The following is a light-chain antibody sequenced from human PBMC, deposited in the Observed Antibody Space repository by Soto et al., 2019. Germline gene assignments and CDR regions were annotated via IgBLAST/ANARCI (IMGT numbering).Light chain of an antibody. V-gene: IGKV3-20*01. J-gene: IGKJ5*01. CDR2: GAS. CDR1: QSVSSNY. CDR3: HHHGSSLSIT. Sequence: EIVLTQSPGTLSLSPGERATLSCRARQSVSSNYLAWYQQKPGQAPRLLIYGASSRATGIPDRFSGSGSGTDFTLTISSLEPEDFAVYYCHHHGSSLSITFGQGTRLEIK.